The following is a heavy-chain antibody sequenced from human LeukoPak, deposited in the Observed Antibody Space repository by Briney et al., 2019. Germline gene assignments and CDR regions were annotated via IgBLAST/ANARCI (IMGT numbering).Heavy chain of an antibody. CDR3: ARHVTVPGYLLPNYYYGMDV. CDR2: IYPGDSDT. D-gene: IGHD4-11*01. V-gene: IGHV5-51*01. Sequence: GESLKISCKGSGYNFTSYWIGWVRQMPGKGLEWRGIIYPGDSDTRYSPSFQGQVTISADKSISTAYLQWSSLKASDTAMYYCARHVTVPGYLLPNYYYGMDVWGQGTTVTVSS. J-gene: IGHJ6*02. CDR1: GYNFTSYW.